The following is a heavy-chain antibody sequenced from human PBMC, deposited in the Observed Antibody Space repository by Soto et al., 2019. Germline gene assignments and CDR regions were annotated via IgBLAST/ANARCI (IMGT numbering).Heavy chain of an antibody. Sequence: PGGSLRLSCAASGFTFSSYAMSWVRQAPGKGLEWVSAISGSGGSTYYADSVKGRFTISRDNSKNTLHLQMNSLRAEDTAVYYCAKDHGGQLELLMMRFFDYWGQGTLVTVSS. CDR2: ISGSGGST. CDR3: AKDHGGQLELLMMRFFDY. V-gene: IGHV3-23*01. CDR1: GFTFSSYA. J-gene: IGHJ4*02. D-gene: IGHD1-7*01.